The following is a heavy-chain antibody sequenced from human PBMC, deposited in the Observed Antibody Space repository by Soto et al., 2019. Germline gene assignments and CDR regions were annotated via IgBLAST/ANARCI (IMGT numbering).Heavy chain of an antibody. V-gene: IGHV2-5*02. CDR1: GFSLTTRGVG. Sequence: QITLKESGPALVKPTQTLTLTCTFSGFSLTTRGVGVGWIRQPPGKALDGLALIYWDDDKGYSPSLKNRLTITKDTSKTQVVLTMTNLDPVDTATYYCAHRPYGYKYYFDYWGQGTLVTVSS. D-gene: IGHD5-18*01. CDR3: AHRPYGYKYYFDY. CDR2: IYWDDDK. J-gene: IGHJ4*02.